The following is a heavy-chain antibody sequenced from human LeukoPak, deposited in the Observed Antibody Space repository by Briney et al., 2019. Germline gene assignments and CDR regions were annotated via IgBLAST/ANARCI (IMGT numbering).Heavy chain of an antibody. Sequence: PSETLSLTCTVSGGSISSSSYYWGWIRQPPGKGLEWIGSIYYSGSTYYNPSLKSRVTISVDTSKNQFSLKLSSVTAADTAVYYCARRRSSSYRSNWFDPWGQGTLVTVSS. CDR3: ARRRSSSYRSNWFDP. CDR1: GGSISSSSYY. CDR2: IYYSGST. D-gene: IGHD6-6*01. J-gene: IGHJ5*02. V-gene: IGHV4-39*01.